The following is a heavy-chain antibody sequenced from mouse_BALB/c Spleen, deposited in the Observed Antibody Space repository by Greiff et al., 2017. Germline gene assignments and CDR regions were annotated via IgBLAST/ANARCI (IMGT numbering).Heavy chain of an antibody. V-gene: IGHV3-8*02. D-gene: IGHD2-14*01. CDR3: ARWRRYDEGPYAMDY. J-gene: IGHJ4*01. Sequence: EVKLMESGPSLVKPSQTLSLTCSVTGDSITSGYWNWIRKFPGNKLEYMGYISYSGSTYYNPSLKSRISITRDTSKNQYYLQLNSVTTEDTATYYCARWRRYDEGPYAMDYWGQGTSVTVSS. CDR1: GDSITSGY. CDR2: ISYSGST.